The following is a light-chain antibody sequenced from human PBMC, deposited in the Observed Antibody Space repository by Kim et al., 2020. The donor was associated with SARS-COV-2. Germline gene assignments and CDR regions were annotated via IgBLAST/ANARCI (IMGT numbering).Light chain of an antibody. Sequence: GQSITDYCTGTSGDVGGHNLVSWYQQRPGKVPKLMIYEVSTRPSGNSNRFSGSKSGNTASLTISGLQAEDEADYYCCSYAGSSTYVFGTGTKVTVL. CDR1: SGDVGGHNL. V-gene: IGLV2-23*02. J-gene: IGLJ1*01. CDR3: CSYAGSSTYV. CDR2: EVS.